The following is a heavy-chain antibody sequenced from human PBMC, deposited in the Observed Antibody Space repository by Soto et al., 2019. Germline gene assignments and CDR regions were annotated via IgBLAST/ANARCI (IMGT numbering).Heavy chain of an antibody. D-gene: IGHD6-13*01. J-gene: IGHJ5*02. CDR2: IYPGDSDT. V-gene: IGHV5-51*01. CDR3: ARRPGIAAAGGWFDP. Sequence: PGESLKISCKGSGYSFTSYWIGWVRQMPGKGLEWMGIIYPGDSDTRYSPSFQGQVTISADKSIGTAYLQWSSLKASDTAMYYCARRPGIAAAGGWFDPWGQGTLVTVSS. CDR1: GYSFTSYW.